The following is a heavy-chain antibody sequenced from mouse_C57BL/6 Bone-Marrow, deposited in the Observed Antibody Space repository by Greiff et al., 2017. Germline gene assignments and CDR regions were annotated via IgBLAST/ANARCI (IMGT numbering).Heavy chain of an antibody. CDR1: GYTFTDYY. Sequence: EVQLQQSGPELVKPGASVKISCKASGYTFTDYYMNWVKQRPGQGLEWIGWLDPENGDTEYASKFQGKATITADTSSNTAYLQLSSLTSDDTAVYYCTTSTVVAGYYAMDYWGQGTSVTVSS. V-gene: IGHV14-4*01. D-gene: IGHD1-1*01. CDR2: LDPENGDT. CDR3: TTSTVVAGYYAMDY. J-gene: IGHJ4*01.